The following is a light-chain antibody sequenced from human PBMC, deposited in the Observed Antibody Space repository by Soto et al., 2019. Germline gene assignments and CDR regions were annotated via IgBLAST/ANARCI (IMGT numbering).Light chain of an antibody. CDR1: SSDVGAYKY. CDR2: GVS. J-gene: IGLJ1*01. Sequence: QSVLTQPASVSGSPGQSVTISCTGTSSDVGAYKYVSRYQKHPGKAPKLMIYGVSNRPSGVSNRFSGSKSGNTAFLTISVLQPEDEADYYCSSFTGPTTLDVFGTGTKVTVL. V-gene: IGLV2-14*03. CDR3: SSFTGPTTLDV.